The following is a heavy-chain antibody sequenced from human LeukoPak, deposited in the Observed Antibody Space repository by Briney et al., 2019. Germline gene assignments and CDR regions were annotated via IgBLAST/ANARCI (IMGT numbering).Heavy chain of an antibody. CDR2: IRYDGSNK. D-gene: IGHD4-23*01. V-gene: IGHV3-30*02. CDR1: GFTFSSYG. CDR3: AKDYGGMYYYYYYMDV. J-gene: IGHJ6*03. Sequence: QSGGSLRLSCAASGFTFSSYGIHWVRQAPGKGLEWVAFIRYDGSNKFYGDSVKGRFTISRDNSKNTLYLQMNSLRAEDTAVYYCAKDYGGMYYYYYYMDVWGKGTTVTVSS.